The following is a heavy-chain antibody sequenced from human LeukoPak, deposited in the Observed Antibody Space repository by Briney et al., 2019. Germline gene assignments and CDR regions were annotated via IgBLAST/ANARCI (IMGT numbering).Heavy chain of an antibody. Sequence: PGGSLRLSCAASGFTFSSYEMNWVRQAPGKGLEWVSYISSSGSTIYYADSVKGRFTISRDNAKNSLYLQMNSLRAEDTAVYYCARGSNYYDSSGSLDAFDIWGQGTMVTVSS. CDR1: GFTFSSYE. J-gene: IGHJ3*02. CDR3: ARGSNYYDSSGSLDAFDI. V-gene: IGHV3-48*03. D-gene: IGHD3-22*01. CDR2: ISSSGSTI.